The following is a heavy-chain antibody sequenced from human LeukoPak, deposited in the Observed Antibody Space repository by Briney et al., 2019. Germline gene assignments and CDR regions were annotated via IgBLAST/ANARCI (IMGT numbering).Heavy chain of an antibody. CDR1: GGSISSYY. Sequence: SETLSLTCTVSGGSISSYYWSRIRQPPGKGLEWIGYIYYSGSTNYNPSLKSRVTISVDTSKNQFSLKLSSVTAADTAVYYCARSYSNDGYYYYYYMDVWGKGTTVTVSS. J-gene: IGHJ6*03. D-gene: IGHD4-11*01. V-gene: IGHV4-59*01. CDR2: IYYSGST. CDR3: ARSYSNDGYYYYYYMDV.